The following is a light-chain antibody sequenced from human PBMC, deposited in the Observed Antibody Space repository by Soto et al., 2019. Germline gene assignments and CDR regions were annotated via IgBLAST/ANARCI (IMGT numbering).Light chain of an antibody. J-gene: IGKJ1*01. CDR3: QHYNTYPWT. CDR1: QSISSW. Sequence: DIQMTQSPSILSASVGARVTITCRASQSISSWLAWYQQKPGKAPNLLIHKASHLESGVPSRFSGSGSGTEFTLTISSLQPGDCATYYGQHYNTYPWTFGQGTKVDIK. V-gene: IGKV1-5*03. CDR2: KAS.